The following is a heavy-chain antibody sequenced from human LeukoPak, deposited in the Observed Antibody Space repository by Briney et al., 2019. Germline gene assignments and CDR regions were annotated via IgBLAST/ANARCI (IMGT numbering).Heavy chain of an antibody. CDR1: GFIFSDYR. CDR3: ARSMSGSREF. Sequence: GGSLRLSCAGSGFIFSDYRVHWVRQAPGKGLVWVSRINTDGSRTDYADAVKGRFTISRDNAKNTLYLQMNSLSAEDTAVYYCARSMSGSREFWGQGTLVIVSS. V-gene: IGHV3-74*01. J-gene: IGHJ4*02. D-gene: IGHD1-26*01. CDR2: INTDGSRT.